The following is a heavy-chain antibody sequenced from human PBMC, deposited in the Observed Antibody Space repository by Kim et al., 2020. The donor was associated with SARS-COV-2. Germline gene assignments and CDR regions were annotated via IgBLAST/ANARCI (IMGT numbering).Heavy chain of an antibody. D-gene: IGHD2-15*01. V-gene: IGHV3-23*01. CDR1: GFAFINYD. CDR2: IIFGGINT. CDR3: ARRRCSAGTCSFDY. J-gene: IGHJ4*02. Sequence: GGSLRLSCAASGFAFINYDMNWVRQAPGKGLEWVSTIIFGGINTYYADSVKGRFTISRDNSKNTLYLQMNSLRAEDTAVYFCARRRCSAGTCSFDYWGQGTLVTVSS.